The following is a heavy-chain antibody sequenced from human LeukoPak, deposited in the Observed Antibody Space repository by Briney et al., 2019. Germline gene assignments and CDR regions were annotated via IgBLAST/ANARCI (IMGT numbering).Heavy chain of an antibody. V-gene: IGHV4-4*07. J-gene: IGHJ4*02. Sequence: SETLSLTCTVSGGSISSYYWSWIRQPAGKGLEWIGRIYSSGSTNYNPSLKSRVTMSVDTSKNQFSLRLSSVTAADTAVYYCARGTDMTPISGYYSFVYWGQGTLVSVSS. D-gene: IGHD5-12*01. CDR3: ARGTDMTPISGYYSFVY. CDR1: GGSISSYY. CDR2: IYSSGST.